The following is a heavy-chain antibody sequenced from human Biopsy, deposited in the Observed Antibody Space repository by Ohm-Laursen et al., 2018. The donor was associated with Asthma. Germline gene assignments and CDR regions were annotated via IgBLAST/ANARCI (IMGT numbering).Heavy chain of an antibody. V-gene: IGHV3-30*03. J-gene: IGHJ4*02. Sequence: SSLRLSCAASGFTFSSYGMHWVRQAPGKGLEWVAVISYDGSNKYYADSVKGQFTISRDNSKNTLYLQMNSLRAEDTAVYYCASQSSGPDFWSGYYYFDYWGQGTLVTVSS. CDR3: ASQSSGPDFWSGYYYFDY. CDR1: GFTFSSYG. CDR2: ISYDGSNK. D-gene: IGHD3-3*01.